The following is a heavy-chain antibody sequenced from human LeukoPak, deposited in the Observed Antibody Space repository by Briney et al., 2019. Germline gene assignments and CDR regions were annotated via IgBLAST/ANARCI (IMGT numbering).Heavy chain of an antibody. J-gene: IGHJ4*02. Sequence: GMSLRLSCAASGFTVSSNYMSWVRQAPGKGLEWVSVIYSGGSTYYADSVKGRFTISRDNSKNTLYLQMNSLRAEDTAVYYCARLYSSIAAAGRYFDYWGQGTLVTVSS. V-gene: IGHV3-66*04. CDR3: ARLYSSIAAAGRYFDY. CDR2: IYSGGST. D-gene: IGHD6-13*01. CDR1: GFTVSSNY.